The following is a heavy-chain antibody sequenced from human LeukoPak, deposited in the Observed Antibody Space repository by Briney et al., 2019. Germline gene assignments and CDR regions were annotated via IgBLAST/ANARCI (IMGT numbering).Heavy chain of an antibody. V-gene: IGHV4-38-2*02. J-gene: IGHJ4*02. CDR3: AREIGYSYGPPGY. Sequence: PSETLSLTGTVSGFSISSGYYWGWIRQPPGKGLEWIGSIYHSGSTYYNPSLKSRVTISVDTSKNQFSLKLSSVTAADTAVYYCAREIGYSYGPPGYWGQGTLVTVSS. CDR2: IYHSGST. CDR1: GFSISSGYY. D-gene: IGHD5-18*01.